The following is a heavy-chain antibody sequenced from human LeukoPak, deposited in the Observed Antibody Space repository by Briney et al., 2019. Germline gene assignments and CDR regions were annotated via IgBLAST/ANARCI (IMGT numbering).Heavy chain of an antibody. J-gene: IGHJ4*02. V-gene: IGHV3-7*01. CDR2: IKQDGSEK. CDR1: GFTFSSYW. Sequence: GGSLRPSCAASGFTFSSYWMSWVRQAPGKGREWVANIKQDGSEKYYVDSVKGRFTISRDNAKNSLYLQMNSMRAEDTAVYYCVRDWYYAPAYWGQGTLVTVSS. D-gene: IGHD2-2*01. CDR3: VRDWYYAPAY.